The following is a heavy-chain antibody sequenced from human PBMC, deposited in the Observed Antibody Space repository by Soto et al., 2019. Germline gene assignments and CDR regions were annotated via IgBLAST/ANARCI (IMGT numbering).Heavy chain of an antibody. D-gene: IGHD1-20*01. CDR2: TRNKANSYTT. V-gene: IGHV3-72*01. CDR1: GFSFSAHY. J-gene: IGHJ4*02. CDR3: VRASISATPYYFDY. Sequence: GGSLRLSCAASGFSFSAHYMDWVRQAPGRGLEWVARTRNKANSYTTEYAASVKGRFTISRDGSKNSLYLQMNSLKTEDTAVYYCVRASISATPYYFDYWGQGAQVTVSS.